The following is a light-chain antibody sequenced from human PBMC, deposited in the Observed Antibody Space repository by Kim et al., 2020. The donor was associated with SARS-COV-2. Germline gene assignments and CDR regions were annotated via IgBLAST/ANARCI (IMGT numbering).Light chain of an antibody. V-gene: IGKV3-15*01. CDR1: QSVRTN. CDR2: GAS. J-gene: IGKJ5*01. Sequence: EIVMTQSPATLSVSPGDRATLSCRASQSVRTNVAWYQHKAGQAPRLLIYGASTRATGIPARFSGSGSGREFTLTISSLQSEDFALYYCEQYNHWPPITFVQGTRLEIK. CDR3: EQYNHWPPIT.